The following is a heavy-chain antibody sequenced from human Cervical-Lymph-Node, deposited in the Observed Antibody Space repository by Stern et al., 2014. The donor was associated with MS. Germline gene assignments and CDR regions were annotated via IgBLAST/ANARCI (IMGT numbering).Heavy chain of an antibody. J-gene: IGHJ6*02. CDR1: GFSLRAYW. CDR2: IDGDGTTT. CDR3: ARGNYGMDI. V-gene: IGHV3-74*01. Sequence: EVQLVESGGGLVQPGGSLRLSCAASGFSLRAYWMHWVRQAPGKGLVWVANIDGDGTTTNYADSVKGRFTVSRDNAENTLHLQMTSLRAEDTALNYCARGNYGMDIWGQGTTVTVSS.